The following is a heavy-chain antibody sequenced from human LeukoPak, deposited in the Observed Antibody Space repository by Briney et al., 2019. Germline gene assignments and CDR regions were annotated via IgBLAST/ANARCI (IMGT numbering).Heavy chain of an antibody. V-gene: IGHV1-69*04. Sequence: SVKLSCKASGGTFSSYAISWVRQAPGQGLEWMGRIIPIFGIAKYAQKFQGKVTITADKSTSTAYMKLSSLRSDDTAVYYGARDRPCSSTSCSYGYYYYGMDVWGQRTTVTVSS. CDR2: IIPIFGIA. CDR3: ARDRPCSSTSCSYGYYYYGMDV. CDR1: GGTFSSYA. J-gene: IGHJ6*02. D-gene: IGHD2-2*01.